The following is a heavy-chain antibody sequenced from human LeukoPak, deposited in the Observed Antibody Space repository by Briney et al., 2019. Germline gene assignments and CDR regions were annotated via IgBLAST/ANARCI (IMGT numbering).Heavy chain of an antibody. CDR3: ARWRNYDGSSGYYQDAFDV. CDR1: GFTFNTYT. D-gene: IGHD3-22*01. CDR2: ISGSSGII. J-gene: IGHJ3*01. Sequence: GGSLRLSCAASGFTFNTYTMNWVRQAPGKGLEWVSYISGSSGIIDYADSVRGRFTISRDNAKNSLYLQMNSLRAEDTAVYYCARWRNYDGSSGYYQDAFDVWGQGTMVTVSS. V-gene: IGHV3-48*01.